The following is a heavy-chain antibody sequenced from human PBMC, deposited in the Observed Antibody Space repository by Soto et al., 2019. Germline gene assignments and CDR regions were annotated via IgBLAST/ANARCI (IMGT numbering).Heavy chain of an antibody. J-gene: IGHJ3*02. CDR3: ARGGGVGVAGSAAFDM. CDR1: GYPVTAYY. D-gene: IGHD3-3*01. CDR2: INPATGAA. Sequence: QLHLVQSGAVVKKPGASVTVSCSASGYPVTAYYMHWVRQAPGRGLEWMGGINPATGAAKYTQTFQGRGTMTRDKATRTGFLELGGLTSGDTAGFYWARGGGVGVAGSAAFDMWGQGTLVTVSS. V-gene: IGHV1-2*02.